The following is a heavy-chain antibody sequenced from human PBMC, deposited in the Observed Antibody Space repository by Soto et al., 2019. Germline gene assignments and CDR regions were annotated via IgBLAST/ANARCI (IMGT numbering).Heavy chain of an antibody. CDR3: AREGLGYFDY. J-gene: IGHJ4*02. CDR2: IIPIFGTA. CDR1: GRTFSSYA. V-gene: IGHV1-69*13. Sequence: SVEVSCKASGRTFSSYAISCVRQAPGQGLEGMGGIIPIFGTANYAQKFQGRVTITADESTSTAYMELSSLRSEDTAVYYCAREGLGYFDYWDQGTLVTVSS.